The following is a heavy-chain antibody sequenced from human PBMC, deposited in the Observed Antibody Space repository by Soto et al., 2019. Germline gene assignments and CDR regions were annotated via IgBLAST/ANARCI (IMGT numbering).Heavy chain of an antibody. CDR2: ISSSSSTI. Sequence: PGGSLRLSCAASGFTFSSYSMNWVRQAPGKGLEWVSYISSSSSTIYYADSVKGRFTISRDNAKNSLYLQMNSLRAEDTAVYYCARVGGDYYGSEGNFDYWGQGTLVTVSS. CDR3: ARVGGDYYGSEGNFDY. CDR1: GFTFSSYS. J-gene: IGHJ4*02. V-gene: IGHV3-48*01. D-gene: IGHD3-10*01.